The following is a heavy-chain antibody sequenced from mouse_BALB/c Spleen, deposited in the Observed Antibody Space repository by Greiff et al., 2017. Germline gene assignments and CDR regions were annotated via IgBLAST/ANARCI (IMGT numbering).Heavy chain of an antibody. CDR3: ARGRNYDYAMDY. D-gene: IGHD2-1*01. V-gene: IGHV9-1*02. Sequence: LMESGPELKKPGETVKISCKASGYTFTNYGMNWVKQAPGKGLKWMGWINTYTGEPTYADDFKGRFAFSLETSASTAYLQINNLKNEDMATYFCARGRNYDYAMDYWGQGTSVTVSS. CDR1: GYTFTNYG. CDR2: INTYTGEP. J-gene: IGHJ4*01.